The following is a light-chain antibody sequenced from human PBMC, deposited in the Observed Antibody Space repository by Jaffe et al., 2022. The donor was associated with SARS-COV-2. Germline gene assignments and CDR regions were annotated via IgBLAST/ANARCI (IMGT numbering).Light chain of an antibody. V-gene: IGLV3-25*03. CDR3: QSADSVGIVV. Sequence: SFELTQPPSVSVSPGQTARITCHGDALPNQFAYWYQQKSGQAPVLMIYKDTERPSGIPERFSGASSGTTVTLTISGVQAEDEADYYCQSADSVGIVVFGGGTKLAVL. CDR1: ALPNQF. J-gene: IGLJ2*01. CDR2: KDT.